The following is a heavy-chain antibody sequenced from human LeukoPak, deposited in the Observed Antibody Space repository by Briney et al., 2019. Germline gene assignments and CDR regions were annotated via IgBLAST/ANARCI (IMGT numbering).Heavy chain of an antibody. Sequence: SETLSLTCTVSGGSVSSGTYYWSWIRQPPGKRLEWIGNIYYSGTTNYIPSLESRVTISVDTPKNQFSLKLSSVTAADTAVYYCARSTYGDYVWFDPWGQGTLVTVSS. CDR2: IYYSGTT. V-gene: IGHV4-61*01. J-gene: IGHJ5*02. D-gene: IGHD4-17*01. CDR1: GGSVSSGTYY. CDR3: ARSTYGDYVWFDP.